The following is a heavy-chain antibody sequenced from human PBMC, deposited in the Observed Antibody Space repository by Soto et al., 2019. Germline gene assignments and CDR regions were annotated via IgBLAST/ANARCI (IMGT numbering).Heavy chain of an antibody. CDR2: ISGSGGST. D-gene: IGHD3-16*02. Sequence: PGGSLRLSCAASGFTFSSYAMSWVRQAPGKGLEWVSAISGSGGSTYYADSVKGRFTISRDNAKNTLYLQMNSLRAEDTAVYYCAREGSSGSHRRYFFDYWGQGTLVTVSS. J-gene: IGHJ4*01. CDR3: AREGSSGSHRRYFFDY. CDR1: GFTFSSYA. V-gene: IGHV3-23*01.